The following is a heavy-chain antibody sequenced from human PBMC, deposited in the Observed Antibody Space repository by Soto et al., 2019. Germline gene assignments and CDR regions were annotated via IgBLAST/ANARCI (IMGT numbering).Heavy chain of an antibody. Sequence: SETLSLTCTVSGYSISGGSYWAWIRQPPGKGPEWIASIYHGGTTFYNPSLKSRITISVDTSNNQFSLKLTSVTAADTAVYYCARVHVMVVAGSTFDYWGHGTLVTVSS. J-gene: IGHJ4*01. CDR3: ARVHVMVVAGSTFDY. D-gene: IGHD6-19*01. CDR1: GYSISGGSY. CDR2: IYHGGTT. V-gene: IGHV4-38-2*02.